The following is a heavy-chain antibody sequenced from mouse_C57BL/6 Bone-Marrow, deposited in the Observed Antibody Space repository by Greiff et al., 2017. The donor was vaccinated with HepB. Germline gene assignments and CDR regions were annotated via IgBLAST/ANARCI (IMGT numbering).Heavy chain of an antibody. CDR3: ARGGTRGNY. V-gene: IGHV5-17*01. D-gene: IGHD3-3*01. CDR2: ISSGSSTI. CDR1: GFTFSDYG. J-gene: IGHJ2*01. Sequence: EVKLVESGGGLVKPGGSLKLSCAASGFTFSDYGMHWVRQAPEKGLEWVAYISSGSSTIYYADTVKGRFTISRDNAKNTLFLPMTSLRSEDTAMYYCARGGTRGNYWGQGTTLTVSS.